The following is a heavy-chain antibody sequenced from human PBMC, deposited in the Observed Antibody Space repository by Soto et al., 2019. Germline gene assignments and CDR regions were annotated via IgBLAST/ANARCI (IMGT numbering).Heavy chain of an antibody. V-gene: IGHV4-34*01. Sequence: SETLSLTCAVYGGSFSGYYWSWIRQPPGKGLEWIGEINHSGSTNYNPSLKSRVTISVDTSKNQFSLKLSSVTAADTAVYYCARFISYGYGLYYCYYGMDVWGQGTTVTVSS. J-gene: IGHJ6*02. CDR2: INHSGST. CDR1: GGSFSGYY. D-gene: IGHD5-18*01. CDR3: ARFISYGYGLYYCYYGMDV.